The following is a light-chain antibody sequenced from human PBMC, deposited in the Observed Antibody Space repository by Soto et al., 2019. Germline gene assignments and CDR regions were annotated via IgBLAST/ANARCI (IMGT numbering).Light chain of an antibody. CDR2: GNS. J-gene: IGLJ2*01. CDR1: SSNIGAGYD. V-gene: IGLV1-40*01. Sequence: QSVLTQPPSVSGAPGQRVTISCTGSSSNIGAGYDVHWYQQLPGTAPKLLIYGNSNRPSGVPDRFSGSQSGTSASLAITGLQGEDGADYYRQAYDSRLSGSGVVFGRRTQLTGL. CDR3: QAYDSRLSGSGVV.